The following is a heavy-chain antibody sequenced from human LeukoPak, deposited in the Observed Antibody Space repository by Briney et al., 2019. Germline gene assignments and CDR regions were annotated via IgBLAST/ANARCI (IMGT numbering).Heavy chain of an antibody. CDR2: ISGSGGST. D-gene: IGHD1-26*01. CDR3: AKDLDIVGAIGGAFDI. Sequence: PGASLRLSCAASGFTFSSYAMSWVRQAPGKGLEWVSAISGSGGSTYYADSVRGRFTISRDNSKNTLYLQMNSLRAEDTAVYYCAKDLDIVGAIGGAFDIWGQGTMVTVSS. J-gene: IGHJ3*02. V-gene: IGHV3-23*01. CDR1: GFTFSSYA.